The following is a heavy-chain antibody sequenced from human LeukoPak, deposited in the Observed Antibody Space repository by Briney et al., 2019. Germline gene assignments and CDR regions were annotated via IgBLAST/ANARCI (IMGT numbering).Heavy chain of an antibody. Sequence: ASVKVSCKASRYTFISYYLHWVRQAPGQGLEWMGIINPSGGSTTYAQKSQGRVTMTRDTSTSTVYMDLSSLTSEDTAVYYCTAVAGSGGFDPWGQGTLVTVSS. J-gene: IGHJ5*02. CDR3: TAVAGSGGFDP. V-gene: IGHV1-46*01. CDR2: INPSGGST. CDR1: RYTFISYY. D-gene: IGHD6-19*01.